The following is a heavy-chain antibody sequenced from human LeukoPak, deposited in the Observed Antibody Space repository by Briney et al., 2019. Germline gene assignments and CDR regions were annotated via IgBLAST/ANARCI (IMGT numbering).Heavy chain of an antibody. D-gene: IGHD1-7*01. Sequence: VSVKVSCKASGYTFTSYDINWVRQATGQGLEWMGWMNPNSGNTGYAQKFQGRVTMTRNTSISTAYMELSSLRSEDTAVYYCARSRYNWNYRGKVNWFGPWGQGTLVTVSS. CDR1: GYTFTSYD. J-gene: IGHJ5*02. V-gene: IGHV1-8*01. CDR2: MNPNSGNT. CDR3: ARSRYNWNYRGKVNWFGP.